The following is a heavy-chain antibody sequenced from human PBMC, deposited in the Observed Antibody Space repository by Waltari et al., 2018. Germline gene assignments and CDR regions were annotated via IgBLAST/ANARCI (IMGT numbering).Heavy chain of an antibody. CDR2: INHSGST. CDR1: GGSFSGYY. J-gene: IGHJ6*02. CDR3: ARAYYYGSGSYGYYGMDV. D-gene: IGHD3-10*01. V-gene: IGHV4-34*01. Sequence: QVQLQQWGAGLLKPSATLSLTCAVYGGSFSGYYWSWIRQPPGKGLEWIGEINHSGSTNYNPSRKRRVTISVDTSKNQFSLKLSSVTAADTAVYYCARAYYYGSGSYGYYGMDVWGQGTTVTVSS.